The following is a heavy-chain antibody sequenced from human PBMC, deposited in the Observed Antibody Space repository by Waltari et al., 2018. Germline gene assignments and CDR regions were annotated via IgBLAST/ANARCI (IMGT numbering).Heavy chain of an antibody. J-gene: IGHJ4*02. CDR1: GFAFSTYA. Sequence: EVQLLESGGDLVQPGGSLRLSCAASGFAFSTYAMSWLRQAPGEGLEWVSSITSSGGNTYYADSVKGRFTISRDNSQNTLYLQMNSLGADDTAVYYCAKGSVVRGADYWGQGTLVTVSS. V-gene: IGHV3-23*01. CDR3: AKGSVVRGADY. CDR2: ITSSGGNT. D-gene: IGHD3-10*01.